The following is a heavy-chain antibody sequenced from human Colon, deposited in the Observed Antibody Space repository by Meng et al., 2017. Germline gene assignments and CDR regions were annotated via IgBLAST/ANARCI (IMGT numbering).Heavy chain of an antibody. Sequence: QVQLTDSGPGLVNPSGTPSRTCAVSSGSISSSNWWSWVRQPPGKGLEWIGEISQSGTTYYNPSLKSRVTITGDWSKNQFSLNLNSVTAADTALYYCVRQGMTSYSWGYWGQGTLVTVSS. CDR1: SGSISSSNW. D-gene: IGHD3-9*01. CDR3: VRQGMTSYSWGY. V-gene: IGHV4-4*02. J-gene: IGHJ4*02. CDR2: ISQSGTT.